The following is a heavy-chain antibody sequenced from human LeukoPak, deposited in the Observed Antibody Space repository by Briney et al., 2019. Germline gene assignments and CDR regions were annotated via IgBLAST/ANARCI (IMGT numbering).Heavy chain of an antibody. J-gene: IGHJ3*02. V-gene: IGHV4-34*01. CDR1: GGSFSGYY. D-gene: IGHD6-13*01. CDR3: AVTFIAAAGDDAFDI. Sequence: SETLSLTCAVYGGSFSGYYWSWIRQPPGKGLEWIGEINHSGTTNYNPSLKSRVTISVDTSKNQFSLKLSSVTAADTAVYYCAVTFIAAAGDDAFDIWGQGTMVTVSS. CDR2: INHSGTT.